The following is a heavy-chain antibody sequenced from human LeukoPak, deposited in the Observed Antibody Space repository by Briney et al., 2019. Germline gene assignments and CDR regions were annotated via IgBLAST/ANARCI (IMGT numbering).Heavy chain of an antibody. CDR1: GFTFSSYA. J-gene: IGHJ5*02. CDR2: ITGSGGST. Sequence: GGSLRLSCAASGFTFSSYAMSWVRQAPGKGLEWVSAITGSGGSTFYADSVKGRFTISRDNSKNTFYLQMNSLRAEDTALYYCAKGLGSSSGRWFDPWGQGTLVTVSS. D-gene: IGHD6-6*01. CDR3: AKGLGSSSGRWFDP. V-gene: IGHV3-23*01.